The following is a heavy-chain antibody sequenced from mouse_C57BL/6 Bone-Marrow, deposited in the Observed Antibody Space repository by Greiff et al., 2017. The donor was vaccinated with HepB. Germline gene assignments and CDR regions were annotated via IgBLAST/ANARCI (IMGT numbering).Heavy chain of an antibody. CDR3: ARRGIYYGNYEVDY. Sequence: VQLQESGAELARPGASVKLSCKASGYTFTSYGISWVKQRTGQGLEWIGEIYPRSGNTYYNEKFKGKATLTADKSSSTAYMELRSLTSEDSAVYFCARRGIYYGNYEVDYWGQGTTLTVSS. D-gene: IGHD2-1*01. V-gene: IGHV1-81*01. CDR2: IYPRSGNT. J-gene: IGHJ2*01. CDR1: GYTFTSYG.